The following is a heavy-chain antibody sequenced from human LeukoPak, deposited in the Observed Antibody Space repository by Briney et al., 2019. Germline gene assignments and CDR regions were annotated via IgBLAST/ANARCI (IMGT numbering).Heavy chain of an antibody. D-gene: IGHD3-10*01. CDR1: DGSISSYY. CDR2: IYYSGST. Sequence: SETLSLTCTVSDGSISSYYWSWIRQPPGKGLEWIGYIYYSGSTNYNPSLKSRVTISVDTSKNQFSLKLSSVTAADTAVYYCAIGRVLWFGGYDYWGQGTLVTVSS. V-gene: IGHV4-59*01. CDR3: AIGRVLWFGGYDY. J-gene: IGHJ4*02.